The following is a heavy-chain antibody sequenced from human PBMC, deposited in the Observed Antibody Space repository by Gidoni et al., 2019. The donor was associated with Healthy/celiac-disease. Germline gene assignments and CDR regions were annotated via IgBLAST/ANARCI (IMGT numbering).Heavy chain of an antibody. CDR3: ARGIWIAVAGTNWFDP. CDR2: TYYRSKWYN. Sequence: QVQLQQSGPGLVKPSQTLSLTCAISGDSVSSNRAAWNWIRQSPSRGLEWLGRTYYRSKWYNDYAVSVKSRITINPDTSKNQFSLQLNSVTPEDTAVYYCARGIWIAVAGTNWFDPWGQGTLVTVSS. D-gene: IGHD6-19*01. V-gene: IGHV6-1*01. J-gene: IGHJ5*02. CDR1: GDSVSSNRAA.